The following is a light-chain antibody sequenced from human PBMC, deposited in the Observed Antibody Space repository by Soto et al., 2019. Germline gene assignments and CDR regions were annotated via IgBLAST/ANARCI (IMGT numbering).Light chain of an antibody. Sequence: QSALTQPGSVSGSPGQSITISCSGTSRDVGAYNLVSWYQQRPGKAPKLLIYEVRNRPSGLSYRVSGSKSGNTASLTISSLLPEDEADYFCSSFSSRHTLVFGGGTKVTVL. CDR2: EVR. V-gene: IGLV2-14*01. J-gene: IGLJ2*01. CDR3: SSFSSRHTLV. CDR1: SRDVGAYNL.